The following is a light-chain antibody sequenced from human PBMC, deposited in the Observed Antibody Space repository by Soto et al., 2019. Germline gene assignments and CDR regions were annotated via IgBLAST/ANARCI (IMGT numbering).Light chain of an antibody. J-gene: IGKJ2*01. Sequence: DIQMTQSPSSLSASVGDRDTLACRASHSMSDYLNWYRQKPGRAPELLIYATSTLQSGVPSRFSGNRSGTEFTLTISGLQPEDFATYFCQQSFSTPYTFGQGTQLEI. CDR1: HSMSDY. V-gene: IGKV1-39*01. CDR2: ATS. CDR3: QQSFSTPYT.